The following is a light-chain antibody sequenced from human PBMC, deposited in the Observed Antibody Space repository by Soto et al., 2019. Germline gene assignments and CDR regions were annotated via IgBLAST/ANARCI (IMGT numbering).Light chain of an antibody. Sequence: QSALTQPASVSGSPGQSITISCTGTSSDVGSYNLVSWYQQHTGKAPKLMIYEGSKRPSGVSNRFSGSKSGNTASLTISGLQAEDEADYYCCSNAGSSSYVFGTGTKVTVL. CDR1: SSDVGSYNL. V-gene: IGLV2-23*01. J-gene: IGLJ1*01. CDR2: EGS. CDR3: CSNAGSSSYV.